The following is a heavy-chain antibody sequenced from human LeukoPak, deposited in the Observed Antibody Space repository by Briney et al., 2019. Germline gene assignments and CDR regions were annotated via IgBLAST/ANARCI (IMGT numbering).Heavy chain of an antibody. Sequence: SETLSLTCTVSGGSISSYYWSWIRQPPGKGLGWIGYIYYSGSTNYNPSLKSRVTISVDTSKNQFSLKLSSVTAADTAVYYCASTGLGYCSSTSCPKNPYYFDYWGQGTLVTVSS. J-gene: IGHJ4*02. CDR1: GGSISSYY. D-gene: IGHD2-2*01. CDR2: IYYSGST. CDR3: ASTGLGYCSSTSCPKNPYYFDY. V-gene: IGHV4-59*01.